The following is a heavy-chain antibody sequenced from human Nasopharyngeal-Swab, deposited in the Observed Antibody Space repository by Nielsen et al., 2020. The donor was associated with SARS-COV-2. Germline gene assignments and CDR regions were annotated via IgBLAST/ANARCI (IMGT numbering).Heavy chain of an antibody. V-gene: IGHV3-30*04. CDR3: ERDREGGTFGGVIYY. Sequence: WIRQPPGKGLEWVAVISYDGSNKYYADSVKGRFTISRDNSKNTLYLQMNSLRAEDTAVYYCERDREGGTFGGVIYYWGQGTLVTV. J-gene: IGHJ4*02. CDR2: ISYDGSNK. D-gene: IGHD3-16*02.